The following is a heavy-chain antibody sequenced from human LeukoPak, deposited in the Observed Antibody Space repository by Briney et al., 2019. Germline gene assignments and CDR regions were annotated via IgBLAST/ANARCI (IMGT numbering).Heavy chain of an antibody. CDR1: GGSISSSRYY. D-gene: IGHD3-10*01. CDR3: ARLTVRGGNYFDY. J-gene: IGHJ4*02. V-gene: IGHV4-39*01. CDR2: IYYSGST. Sequence: SETLSLTCTVSGGSISSSRYYWGWIRQPPGEGLEWIGTIYYSGSTYYNPSLKSRVTISVDTSKNQFSLKLSSVTGADTAVFYCARLTVRGGNYFDYWGQGTLVTVSS.